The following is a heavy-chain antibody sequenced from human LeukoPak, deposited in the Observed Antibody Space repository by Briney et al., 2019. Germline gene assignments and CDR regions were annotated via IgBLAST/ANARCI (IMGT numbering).Heavy chain of an antibody. CDR2: ICQSGST. CDR1: GYSISSIHC. Sequence: PSETLSLTCTVSGYSISSIHCWGWIRQPPGKGLEWIGNICQSGSTYYSPSLKSRVILSLDTSKNQFSLKLSSVTAADTAVYYCARDRGITIFGVATNQLDYWGQGTLVTVSS. J-gene: IGHJ4*02. D-gene: IGHD3-3*01. CDR3: ARDRGITIFGVATNQLDY. V-gene: IGHV4-38-2*02.